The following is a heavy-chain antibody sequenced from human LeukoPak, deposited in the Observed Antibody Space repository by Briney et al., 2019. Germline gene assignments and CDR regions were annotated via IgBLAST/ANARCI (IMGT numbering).Heavy chain of an antibody. CDR1: GFTLSSYW. CDR3: ARGRGPYGWFDP. V-gene: IGHV3-74*01. CDR2: MSSDESTT. D-gene: IGHD3-10*01. J-gene: IGHJ5*02. Sequence: PGGSLRLSCAASGFTLSSYWMHWARQTPGKGRVWVSRMSSDESTTNYADSVRGRFTISRDNAKNALYLQMNNLRAEGTAIYFCARGRGPYGWFDPWGQGALVTVSS.